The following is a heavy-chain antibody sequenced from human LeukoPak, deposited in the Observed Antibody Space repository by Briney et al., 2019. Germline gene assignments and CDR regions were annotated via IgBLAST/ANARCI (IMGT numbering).Heavy chain of an antibody. CDR3: ARDDDWERWYFDL. CDR2: ISSSSSYI. V-gene: IGHV3-21*01. CDR1: GFTFSSYS. D-gene: IGHD3-9*01. Sequence: GGPLRLSCAASGFTFSSYSMNWVRQAPGKGLEWVSSISSSSSYIYYADSVKGRFTISRDNAKNSLYLQMNSLRAEDTAVYYCARDDDWERWYFDLWGRGTLVTVSS. J-gene: IGHJ2*01.